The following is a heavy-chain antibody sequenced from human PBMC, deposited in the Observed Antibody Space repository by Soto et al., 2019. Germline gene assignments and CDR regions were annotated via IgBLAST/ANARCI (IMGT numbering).Heavy chain of an antibody. CDR2: ISGSGGST. J-gene: IGHJ4*02. D-gene: IGHD2-2*01. CDR1: GFTFSSYA. CDR3: AKVPIVVVPAAEYFDY. Sequence: GGSLRLSCAASGFTFSSYAMSWVRQAPGKGLEWVSAISGSGGSTYYADSVKGRFTISRDNSKNTLYLQMNSLRAEDTAVYYCAKVPIVVVPAAEYFDYWGQGTLVTVSS. V-gene: IGHV3-23*01.